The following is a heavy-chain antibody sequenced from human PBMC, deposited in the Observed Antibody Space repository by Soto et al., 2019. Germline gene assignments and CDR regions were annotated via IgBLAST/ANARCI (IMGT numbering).Heavy chain of an antibody. V-gene: IGHV4-34*01. CDR1: GGSFSGYY. J-gene: IGHJ5*02. CDR3: AREPMVRGVIISDWFDP. CDR2: INHSGST. D-gene: IGHD3-10*01. Sequence: SETLSLTCAVYGGSFSGYYWSWIRQPPGKGLEWIGEINHSGSTNYNPSLKSRVTISVDTSKNQFSLKLSSVTAADTAVYYCAREPMVRGVIISDWFDPWGQGTLVTVSS.